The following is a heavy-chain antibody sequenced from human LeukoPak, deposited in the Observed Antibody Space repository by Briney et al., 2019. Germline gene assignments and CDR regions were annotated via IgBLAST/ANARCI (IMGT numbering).Heavy chain of an antibody. V-gene: IGHV1-2*02. CDR2: INPNSGGT. Sequence: GASVKVSCKASGYTFTGYYMHWVRQAPGQGLEWMGWINPNSGGTNYAQKFQGRVTMTRDTSISTAYTELSRLRSDDTAVYYCARDGGFKDYYYYMDVWGKGTTVTVSS. D-gene: IGHD3-16*01. J-gene: IGHJ6*03. CDR3: ARDGGFKDYYYYMDV. CDR1: GYTFTGYY.